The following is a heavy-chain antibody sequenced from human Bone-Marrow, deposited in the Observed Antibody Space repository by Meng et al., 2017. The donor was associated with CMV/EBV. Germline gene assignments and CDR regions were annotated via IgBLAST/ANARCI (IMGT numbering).Heavy chain of an antibody. CDR1: FSDYY. D-gene: IGHD1-7*01. J-gene: IGHJ6*02. CDR3: ARFRITGTTFPYYYYGMDV. V-gene: IGHV3-11*01. CDR2: ISSSGSTI. Sequence: FSDYYMSWIRQAPGKGLEWVSYISSSGSTIYYADSVKGRFTISRDNAKNSLYLQMNSLRAEDTAVYYCARFRITGTTFPYYYYGMDVWGQGTTVTVSS.